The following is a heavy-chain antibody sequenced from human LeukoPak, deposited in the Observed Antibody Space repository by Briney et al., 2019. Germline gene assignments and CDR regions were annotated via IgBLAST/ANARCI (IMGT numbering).Heavy chain of an antibody. CDR3: ARDPLSTTVVSSGMDV. CDR1: GFTFSGYE. J-gene: IGHJ6*02. CDR2: ISSSSNYI. Sequence: GGSLRLSCAASGFTFSGYEMNWVRQAPGKGLDWVSSISSSSNYIYYADSVKGRFTISRDNAKNSLYLQMNSLRAEDTAVYYCARDPLSTTVVSSGMDVWGQGTTVTVSS. V-gene: IGHV3-21*01. D-gene: IGHD4-23*01.